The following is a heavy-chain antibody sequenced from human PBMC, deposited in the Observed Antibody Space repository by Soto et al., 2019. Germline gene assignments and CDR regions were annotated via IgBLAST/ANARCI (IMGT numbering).Heavy chain of an antibody. CDR1: GYTFTGYY. CDR3: ARNWNRSKPPGTPGDYYYYYGMDV. Sequence: SVKVSCKASGYTFTGYYMHWVRQAPGQGLEWMGGIIPIFGTANYAQKFQGRVTITADESTSTAYMELSSLRSGDTAVYYCARNWNRSKPPGTPGDYYYYYGMDVWGQGTTVTVSS. J-gene: IGHJ6*02. CDR2: IIPIFGTA. V-gene: IGHV1-69*13. D-gene: IGHD1-1*01.